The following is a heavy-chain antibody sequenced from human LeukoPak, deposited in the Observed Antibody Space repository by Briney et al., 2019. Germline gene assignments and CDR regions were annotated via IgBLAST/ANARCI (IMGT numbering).Heavy chain of an antibody. J-gene: IGHJ6*03. D-gene: IGHD3-10*01. CDR2: IKQDGSEK. Sequence: GGSLRLSCVASGVTFSSYWMSWVRQAPGKGLEWVDNIKQDGSEKYYVDSVKGRFTISRDNAKNSLYLQMNTLRAEDTAVYYCARVDYYYGSESYLGNYYYYYYMDVWGKGTTVTISS. CDR1: GVTFSSYW. CDR3: ARVDYYYGSESYLGNYYYYYYMDV. V-gene: IGHV3-7*01.